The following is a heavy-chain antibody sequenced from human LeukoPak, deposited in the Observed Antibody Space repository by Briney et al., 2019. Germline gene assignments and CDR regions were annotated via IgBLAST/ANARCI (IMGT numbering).Heavy chain of an antibody. Sequence: GGSLRLSCAASGFSFNTYWMYWVRQVPEKGLVWVSRIKTDGSSTSYADSVKGRFTISRDNAKNTLYLQMNSLRAEDTAVYYCTTLYSGAMDYWGQGTLVAVSS. D-gene: IGHD1-26*01. CDR1: GFSFNTYW. V-gene: IGHV3-74*01. J-gene: IGHJ4*02. CDR3: TTLYSGAMDY. CDR2: IKTDGSST.